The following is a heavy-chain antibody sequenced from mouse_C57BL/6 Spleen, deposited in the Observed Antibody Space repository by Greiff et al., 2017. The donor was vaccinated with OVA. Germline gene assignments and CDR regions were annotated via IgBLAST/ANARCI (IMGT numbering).Heavy chain of an antibody. J-gene: IGHJ1*03. V-gene: IGHV1-64*01. Sequence: QVQLQQPGAELVKPGASVKLSCKASGYTFTSYWMHWVKQRPGQGLEWIGMIHPNSGSTNYNEKFKSKATLTVDKSSSTAYMQLSSLTSEDSAVYYCARSVYLDYWYFDVWGTGTTVTVSS. CDR2: IHPNSGST. CDR1: GYTFTSYW. CDR3: ARSVYLDYWYFDV.